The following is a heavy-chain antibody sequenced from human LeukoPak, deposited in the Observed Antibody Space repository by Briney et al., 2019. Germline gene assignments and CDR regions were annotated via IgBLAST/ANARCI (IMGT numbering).Heavy chain of an antibody. J-gene: IGHJ6*02. CDR3: ARDYGSSGSPYYYYGMDV. CDR2: ISYDGSNK. D-gene: IGHD3-10*01. CDR1: GFTFSSYG. Sequence: PGGSLRLSCAASGFTFSSYGMHWVRQAPGKGLEWVAVISYDGSNKYYADSVKGRFTISRDNSKNTLYLQMNSLRAEDTAVYYCARDYGSSGSPYYYYGMDVWGQGTTVTVSS. V-gene: IGHV3-30*03.